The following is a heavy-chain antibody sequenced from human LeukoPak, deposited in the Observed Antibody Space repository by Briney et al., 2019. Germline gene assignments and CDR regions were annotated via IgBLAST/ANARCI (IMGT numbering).Heavy chain of an antibody. CDR3: ARGGGDILTGYSPFDY. CDR1: GGSISSYY. V-gene: IGHV4-59*01. Sequence: PSETLSLTCTVSGGSISSYYWTWIRQPPGKGLEWIGYIYYSGSTNYNPSLKSRVTISVDTSKNQFSLKLSSVTAADTAVYYCARGGGDILTGYSPFDYWGQGTLVTVSS. J-gene: IGHJ4*02. CDR2: IYYSGST. D-gene: IGHD3-9*01.